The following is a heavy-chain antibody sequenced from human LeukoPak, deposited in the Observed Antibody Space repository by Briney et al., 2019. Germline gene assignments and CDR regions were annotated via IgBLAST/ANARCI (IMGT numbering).Heavy chain of an antibody. CDR3: ASGGIAARRRGAFDI. CDR1: GGSISSGGYY. CDR2: IYHSGST. Sequence: SETLSLTCTVSGGSISSGGYYWSWIRQPPGKGLEWIGYIYHSGSTYYNPSLKSRVTISVDRSKNQFSLKLSSVTAADTAVYYCASGGIAARRRGAFDIWGQGTMVTVSS. D-gene: IGHD6-6*01. J-gene: IGHJ3*02. V-gene: IGHV4-30-2*01.